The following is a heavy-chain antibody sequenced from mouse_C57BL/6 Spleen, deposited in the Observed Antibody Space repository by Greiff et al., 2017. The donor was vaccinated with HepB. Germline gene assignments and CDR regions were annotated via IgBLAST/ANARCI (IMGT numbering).Heavy chain of an antibody. CDR3: ARGDYYYGSSYYFDY. CDR1: GYTFTDYY. Sequence: EVQLQQSGPELVKPGASVKISCKASGYTFTDYYMNWVKQSHGKSLEWIGDINPNNGGTSYNQKFKGKATLTVDKSSSTAYMELRSLTSEDSAVYYCARGDYYYGSSYYFDYWGQGTTLTVSS. CDR2: INPNNGGT. D-gene: IGHD1-1*01. V-gene: IGHV1-26*01. J-gene: IGHJ2*01.